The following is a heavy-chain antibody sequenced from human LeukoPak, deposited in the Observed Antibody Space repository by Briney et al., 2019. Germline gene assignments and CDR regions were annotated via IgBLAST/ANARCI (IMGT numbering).Heavy chain of an antibody. CDR2: INPSGGST. J-gene: IGHJ4*02. CDR3: AREGPERITMVRGVVGPDY. V-gene: IGHV1-46*01. D-gene: IGHD3-10*01. CDR1: GGTFSSYA. Sequence: ASVKVSCKASGGTFSSYAIGWVRQAPGQGLEWMGIINPSGGSTSYAQKFQGRVTMTRDTSTSTVYMELSSLRSEDTAVYYCAREGPERITMVRGVVGPDYWGQGTLVTVSS.